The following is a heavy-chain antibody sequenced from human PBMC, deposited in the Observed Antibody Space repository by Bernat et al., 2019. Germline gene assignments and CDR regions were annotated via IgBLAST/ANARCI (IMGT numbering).Heavy chain of an antibody. D-gene: IGHD3-9*01. CDR2: IYYSGST. CDR1: GGSISSGGYY. CDR3: ARDALPPLAYYDILTGYYSDAFDI. Sequence: QVQLQESGPGLVKPSQTLSLTCTVSGGSISSGGYYWSWICQHPGKGLEWIGYIYYSGSTYYNPSLKSRVTISVDTSKNQFSLKLSSVTAADTAVYYCARDALPPLAYYDILTGYYSDAFDIWGQGTMVTVSS. V-gene: IGHV4-31*03. J-gene: IGHJ3*02.